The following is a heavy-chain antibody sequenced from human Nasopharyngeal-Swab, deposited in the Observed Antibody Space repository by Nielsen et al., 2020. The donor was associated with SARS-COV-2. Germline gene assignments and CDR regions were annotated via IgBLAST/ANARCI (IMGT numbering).Heavy chain of an antibody. Sequence: WIRQPPGKGLEWVSSISSSSSYIYYADSVKGRFTISRDNAKNSLYLQMNSLRAEDTAVYYCARTILSSSPEEGFDYWGQGTRVTVS. CDR3: ARTILSSSPEEGFDY. D-gene: IGHD6-6*01. J-gene: IGHJ4*02. CDR2: ISSSSSYI. V-gene: IGHV3-21*01.